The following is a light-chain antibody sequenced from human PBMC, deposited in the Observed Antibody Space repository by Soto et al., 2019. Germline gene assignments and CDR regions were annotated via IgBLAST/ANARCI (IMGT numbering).Light chain of an antibody. J-gene: IGKJ4*01. CDR1: QDTSSY. Sequence: DIQLTQSPSFLSASVGDRVIITCRASQDTSSYLVWNQQKPGKATKLLIYDASTLQSGVPSRFSGRRSGTEFTLTISSLQPEDFATYYCQQLSSYPLTFGGGTKVEIK. CDR2: DAS. V-gene: IGKV1-9*01. CDR3: QQLSSYPLT.